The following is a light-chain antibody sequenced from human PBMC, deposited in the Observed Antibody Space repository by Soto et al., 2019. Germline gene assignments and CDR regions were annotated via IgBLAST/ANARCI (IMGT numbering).Light chain of an antibody. CDR3: STSEI. Sequence: LTQPASVSGSPGQSITISCTGTTSDIGDYNYVSWYQHLPDKVPKLIISLVSNRPSGVSNRFSGSKSGNTASLTISGLQGEDEAEYYCSTSEIFGHGTKVTV. CDR1: TSDIGDYNY. V-gene: IGLV2-14*01. J-gene: IGLJ1*01. CDR2: LVS.